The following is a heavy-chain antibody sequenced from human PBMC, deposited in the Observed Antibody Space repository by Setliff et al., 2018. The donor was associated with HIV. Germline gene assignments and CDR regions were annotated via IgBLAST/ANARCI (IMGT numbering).Heavy chain of an antibody. CDR2: TFTSGIT. Sequence: KTSETLSLTCTVSGGSISGYFWSWIRQPAGKGLEWIGRTFTSGITNYSPSLKSRVTMSVDTSKNQFSLNLTSATAADTAVYYCAREPKGGDDRALDYWGQGTLVTVSS. J-gene: IGHJ4*02. D-gene: IGHD3-16*01. CDR1: GGSISGYF. V-gene: IGHV4-4*07. CDR3: AREPKGGDDRALDY.